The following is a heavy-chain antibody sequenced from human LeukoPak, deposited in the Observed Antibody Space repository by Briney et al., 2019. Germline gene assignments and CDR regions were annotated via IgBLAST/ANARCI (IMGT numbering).Heavy chain of an antibody. CDR3: ARVDDIVVVPAAILD. CDR1: GYTFTSYG. J-gene: IGHJ4*02. CDR2: ISAYNGNT. D-gene: IGHD2-2*01. Sequence: ASVKVSCKASGYTFTSYGISWVRQAPGQGLEWMGWISAYNGNTNYAQKLQGRVTMTTDTSTGTAYMELRSLRSDDTAVYYCARVDDIVVVPAAILDWGQGTLVTVSS. V-gene: IGHV1-18*04.